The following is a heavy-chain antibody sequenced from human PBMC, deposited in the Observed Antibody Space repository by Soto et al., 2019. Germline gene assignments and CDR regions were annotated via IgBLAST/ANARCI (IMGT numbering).Heavy chain of an antibody. V-gene: IGHV4-39*01. D-gene: IGHD3-10*01. CDR1: GGSISSTSYY. CDR2: IYYTGST. Sequence: QLQLQESGPGLLKPSETLSLSCSVSGGSISSTSYYWGWFRQPPGKGLEWIAGIYYTGSTYYNPSLKSRVTMSVDTSRNQFSLNLNSATAADTALYSCSSHRSVAGRKGVSHYWGQGSLVIVSS. CDR3: SSHRSVAGRKGVSHY. J-gene: IGHJ4*02.